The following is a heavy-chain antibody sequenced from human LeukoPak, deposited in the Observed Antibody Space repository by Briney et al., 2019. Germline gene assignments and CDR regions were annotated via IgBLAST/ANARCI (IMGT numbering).Heavy chain of an antibody. V-gene: IGHV4-34*01. J-gene: IGHJ6*03. CDR2: INDGGDT. CDR3: ARGLGWKVATMGLFYMDV. CDR1: GGSFSGYD. Sequence: PSETLSLTCGVAGGSFSGYDWSWVRQPPGKGRGWIGEINDGGDTNYNPSLKKRVTISVDPTKSLFSLKVKFVTAADTAVYYCARGLGWKVATMGLFYMDVWGEGTPVTVSS. D-gene: IGHD5-24*01.